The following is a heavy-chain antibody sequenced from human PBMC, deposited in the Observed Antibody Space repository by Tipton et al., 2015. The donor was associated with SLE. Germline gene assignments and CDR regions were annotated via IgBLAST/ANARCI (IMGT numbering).Heavy chain of an antibody. CDR3: ARDDGGYCSGGSCYPNWFDP. CDR2: ISSSGSTI. J-gene: IGHJ5*02. Sequence: GSLRPSCAASGFTFSDYYMSWIRQAPGKGLEWVSYISSSGSTIYYADSVKGRFTISRDNAKNSLYLQMNSLRAEDTAVYYCARDDGGYCSGGSCYPNWFDPWGQGTLVTVSS. V-gene: IGHV3-11*01. D-gene: IGHD2-15*01. CDR1: GFTFSDYY.